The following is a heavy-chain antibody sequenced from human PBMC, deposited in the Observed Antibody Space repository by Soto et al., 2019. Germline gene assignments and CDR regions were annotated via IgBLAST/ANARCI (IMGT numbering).Heavy chain of an antibody. CDR2: IYYSGIT. D-gene: IGHD1-1*01. Sequence: SETRSLTCTFSGGSVIGGGYYWSCILQHPGKGLELIVYIYYSGITYYNPSLKSRVTISVDTSKNQFSLKLSSVTAADTAVYYCAREHTGTTKGFDYWGQGPLVTVSS. CDR1: GGSVIGGGYY. J-gene: IGHJ4*02. CDR3: AREHTGTTKGFDY. V-gene: IGHV4-31*03.